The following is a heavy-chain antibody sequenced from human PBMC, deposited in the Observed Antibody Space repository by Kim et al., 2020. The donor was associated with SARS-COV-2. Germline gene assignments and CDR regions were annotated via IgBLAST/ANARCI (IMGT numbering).Heavy chain of an antibody. CDR2: ISGHNGNT. D-gene: IGHD6-13*01. CDR3: ARSSSSPYYFYGLDV. V-gene: IGHV1-18*04. CDR1: GYTFTSYG. Sequence: ASVKVSCKASGYTFTSYGITWVRQAPGQGLEWMGWISGHNGNTKYAEKIQGRVAMTTDTSTSTAYMELRSLRSDDTAVYYCARSSSSPYYFYGLDVWGQGTTVTVSS. J-gene: IGHJ6*02.